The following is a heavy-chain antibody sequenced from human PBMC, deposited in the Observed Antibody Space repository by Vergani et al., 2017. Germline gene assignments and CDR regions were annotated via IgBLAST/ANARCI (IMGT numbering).Heavy chain of an antibody. CDR1: GGSISSGEYN. D-gene: IGHD2-15*01. J-gene: IGHJ4*02. V-gene: IGHV4-30-4*01. Sequence: QVQLQESGPGLVKPSQTLSLTCTVFGGSISSGEYNWSWLRQPPGKGLEWIGYIYYSGSTYYNPSLKSRVTISVATSKNQFSLKLSSVTAADTAVYYGARAVGRNLIYWSGGSCAHPLGFDYWGQGTLVTVSS. CDR3: ARAVGRNLIYWSGGSCAHPLGFDY. CDR2: IYYSGST.